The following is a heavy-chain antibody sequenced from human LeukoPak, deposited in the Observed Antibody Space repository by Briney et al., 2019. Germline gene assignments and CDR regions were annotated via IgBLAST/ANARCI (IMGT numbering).Heavy chain of an antibody. CDR1: GGSISGYY. Sequence: SETLSLTCTVSGGSISGYYWSWIRQPPGKGPQWIGYIFYSGRTNYNPSLKSRVTISVDTSKKQISLNLSSVTAADTATYYCARYGVPYYYYYMDVWGKGTTVTVFS. CDR3: ARYGVPYYYYYMDV. D-gene: IGHD4-17*01. CDR2: IFYSGRT. J-gene: IGHJ6*03. V-gene: IGHV4-59*01.